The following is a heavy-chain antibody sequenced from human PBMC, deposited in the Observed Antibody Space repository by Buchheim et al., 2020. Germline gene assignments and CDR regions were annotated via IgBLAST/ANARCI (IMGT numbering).Heavy chain of an antibody. J-gene: IGHJ4*02. CDR2: ISSTGSST. Sequence: VQLVESGGGVVQPGRSLRLSCAASGFTFSSYAMHWVRQAPGKGLQWVSSISSTGSSTYYADSVKGRFTISRDNSKNTLYLQMNSLRAEDTAVYYCAKGSNEYVWGSYRSYFDYWGQGNL. CDR3: AKGSNEYVWGSYRSYFDY. CDR1: GFTFSSYA. D-gene: IGHD3-16*02. V-gene: IGHV3-23*04.